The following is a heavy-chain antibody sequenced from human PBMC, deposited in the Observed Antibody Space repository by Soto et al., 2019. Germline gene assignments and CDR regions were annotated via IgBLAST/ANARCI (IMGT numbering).Heavy chain of an antibody. D-gene: IGHD3-22*01. CDR3: ARVVNYYDSSGYYSA. J-gene: IGHJ4*02. Sequence: ASVKVSFKASGYTFTGYYMHWVRQAPGQGLEWMGWINPNSGGTNYAQKFQGRVTMTRDTSISTAYMELSRLRSDDTAVYYCARVVNYYDSSGYYSAWGQGTLVTVSS. V-gene: IGHV1-2*02. CDR2: INPNSGGT. CDR1: GYTFTGYY.